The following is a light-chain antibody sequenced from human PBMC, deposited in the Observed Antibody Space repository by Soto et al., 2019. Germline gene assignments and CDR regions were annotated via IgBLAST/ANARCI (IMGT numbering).Light chain of an antibody. J-gene: IGKJ2*01. Sequence: EIVLTQSPGTLSLSPGERATLYCRASESVSRNYLAWYQQKPGQAPRLLIYGASTRATGIPDRFSGSGSGTDFTLTISSLEPEDFAVYYCQQYGTFPYTFGQGTKLDIK. CDR3: QQYGTFPYT. CDR1: ESVSRNY. CDR2: GAS. V-gene: IGKV3-20*01.